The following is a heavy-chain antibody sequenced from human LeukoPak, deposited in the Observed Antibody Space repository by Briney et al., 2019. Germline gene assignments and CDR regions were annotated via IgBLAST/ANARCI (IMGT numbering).Heavy chain of an antibody. CDR1: GFTFSSYT. D-gene: IGHD2-2*01. V-gene: IGHV3-23*01. J-gene: IGHJ4*02. CDR3: ARSSRYCSSTSCLYY. Sequence: GSLRLSCAASGFTFSSYTMSWVPQAPGKGLEWVSDISGSGGRTYYTDSVKGRFTISRDNSKNTLYLQMNSLRAEETAVNYWARSSRYCSSTSCLYYWGQGTLVTVSS. CDR2: ISGSGGRT.